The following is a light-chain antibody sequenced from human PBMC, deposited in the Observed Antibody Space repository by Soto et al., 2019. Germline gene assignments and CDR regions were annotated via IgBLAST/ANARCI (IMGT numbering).Light chain of an antibody. CDR3: QQYHDWPLT. J-gene: IGKJ4*01. CDR2: KAS. V-gene: IGKV1-5*03. Sequence: DIQMTQSPSTLSASVGDRVSINCRASQSISAWLAWYQQKPGKAPRLLIYKASTLEIGVPSRFSGSGSGTEFTLTISSLQSEDFAVYFCQQYHDWPLTFGGGTKVDIK. CDR1: QSISAW.